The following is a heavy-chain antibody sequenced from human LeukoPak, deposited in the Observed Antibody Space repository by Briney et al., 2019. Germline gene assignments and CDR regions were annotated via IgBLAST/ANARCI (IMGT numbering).Heavy chain of an antibody. V-gene: IGHV4-61*02. D-gene: IGHD2-15*01. CDR1: GGSISSGSYY. J-gene: IGHJ4*02. CDR3: ARARISYCSGGSCYYYFDY. CDR2: SYTSGST. Sequence: SETLSLTCTVCGGSISSGSYYWSWIRQPAGKGLEWIGRSYTSGSTNYNPSLKSRVTISVDTSKNQFSLKLSSVTAADTAVYYCARARISYCSGGSCYYYFDYWGQGTLVTVSS.